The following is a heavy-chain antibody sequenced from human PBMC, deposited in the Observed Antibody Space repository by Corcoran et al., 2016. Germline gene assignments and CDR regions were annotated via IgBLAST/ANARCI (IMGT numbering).Heavy chain of an antibody. J-gene: IGHJ5*02. CDR3: TTDIVGVPAAIKGVDP. CDR2: NKSKTDGGTT. V-gene: IGHV3-15*01. Sequence: EVQLVESGGGLVKPGGSLRLSCAASGFTFSNAWMSWVRQAPGKGLEWVGRNKSKTDGGTTDYAAPVKGRFTISRDDSKNTLYLQRNSLKTEDTAVDDCTTDIVGVPAAIKGVDPWGQGTLVTVSS. D-gene: IGHD2-2*01. CDR1: GFTFSNAW.